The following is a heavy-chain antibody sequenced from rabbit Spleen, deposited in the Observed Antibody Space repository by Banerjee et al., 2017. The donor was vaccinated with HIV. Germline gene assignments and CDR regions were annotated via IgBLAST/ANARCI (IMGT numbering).Heavy chain of an antibody. V-gene: IGHV1S47*01. CDR3: VREVAAKFGL. J-gene: IGHJ4*01. CDR1: GFDFSSYG. CDR2: IDPIFHLS. Sequence: QEQLKETGGGLVQPGGSLKLSCKASGFDFSSYGVSWVRQAPGKGLEWIGYIDPIFHLSTYATRVNGRFTISRDNAQNTVFLQMTSLTAADTATYFCVREVAAKFGLWGPGTLVTVS. D-gene: IGHD4-1*01.